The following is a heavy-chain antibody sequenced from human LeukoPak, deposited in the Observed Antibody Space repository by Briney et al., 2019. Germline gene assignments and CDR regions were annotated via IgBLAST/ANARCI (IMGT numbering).Heavy chain of an antibody. J-gene: IGHJ4*02. CDR3: ARMVRGAYAGSY. CDR1: GYTFTSSD. Sequence: ASVKVSCKASGYTFTSSDINWVSQATGQGLEWMGLMNPNSGNTGYAQKFQGRVTMTRNTSISTAYMELSSLRSEDTAVYYCARMVRGAYAGSYWGQGTLVTVSS. V-gene: IGHV1-8*01. D-gene: IGHD3-10*01. CDR2: MNPNSGNT.